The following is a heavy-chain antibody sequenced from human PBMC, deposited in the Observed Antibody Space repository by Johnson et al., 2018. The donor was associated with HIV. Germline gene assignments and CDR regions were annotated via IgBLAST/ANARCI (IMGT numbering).Heavy chain of an antibody. CDR3: ARDRRVGYTTYDAFDI. J-gene: IGHJ3*02. V-gene: IGHV3-30*19. CDR1: GFTFSRYG. D-gene: IGHD5-18*01. Sequence: QVQLVESGGGVVQVGRSLRLSCEASGFTFSRYGMHWVRQAPGKGLEWVAVISYDGSNNYYADSVKGRFTISRDNSKNTLYLQLNGLRAEDTALYYCARDRRVGYTTYDAFDIWVQGTMVTVSS. CDR2: ISYDGSNN.